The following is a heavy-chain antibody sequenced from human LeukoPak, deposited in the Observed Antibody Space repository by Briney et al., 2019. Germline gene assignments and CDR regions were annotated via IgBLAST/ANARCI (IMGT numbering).Heavy chain of an antibody. Sequence: SVKVSCKASGGTFSSYAISWVRQAPGQGLEWMGGIIPIFGTANYAQRFQGRVTTTTDESTTTAYMELSSLRSEDTAVYYCARPSVSGVILDAFDIWGQGTMVTVSS. CDR1: GGTFSSYA. CDR2: IIPIFGTA. D-gene: IGHD3-16*02. V-gene: IGHV1-69*05. J-gene: IGHJ3*02. CDR3: ARPSVSGVILDAFDI.